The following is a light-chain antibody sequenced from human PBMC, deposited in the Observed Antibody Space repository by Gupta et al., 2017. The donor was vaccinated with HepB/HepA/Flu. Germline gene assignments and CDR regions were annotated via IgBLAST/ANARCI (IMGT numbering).Light chain of an antibody. V-gene: IGLV3-25*03. CDR1: SLPDQY. Sequence: SYELTQPPSVSVSPGQPARITCSGDSLPDQYSYWYQQKPGQAPVLLIYKDSERPSGIPERFSGSSSGTTVTLTISGVQAEDEGDYYCQSADNSGYVFGTGTKVTVL. J-gene: IGLJ1*01. CDR3: QSADNSGYV. CDR2: KDS.